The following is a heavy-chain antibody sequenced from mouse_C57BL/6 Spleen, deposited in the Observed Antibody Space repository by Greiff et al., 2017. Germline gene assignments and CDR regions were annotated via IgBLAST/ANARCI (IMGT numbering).Heavy chain of an antibody. V-gene: IGHV1-15*01. CDR1: GYTFTDYE. CDR2: IDPETGGT. CDR3: TTIITTVVATDYYAMEY. Sequence: VQLQESGAELVRPGASVTLSCKASGYTFTDYEMHWVKQTPVHGLEWIGAIDPETGGTAYTQKFKGKAILTADKSSSTAYMELRSLTSEDSAVYYCTTIITTVVATDYYAMEYWGQGTSVTVSS. J-gene: IGHJ4*01. D-gene: IGHD1-1*01.